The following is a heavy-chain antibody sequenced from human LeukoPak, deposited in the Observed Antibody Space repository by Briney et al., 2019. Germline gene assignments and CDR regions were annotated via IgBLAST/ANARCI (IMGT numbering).Heavy chain of an antibody. D-gene: IGHD6-25*01. CDR2: INHSGST. CDR1: GGSFSGYY. V-gene: IGHV4-34*01. J-gene: IGHJ4*02. Sequence: SETLSLTCAVYGGSFSGYYWSWIRQPPGKGLEWIGEINHSGSTNYNPSLKSRVTISVDTSKNQFSLKLSSVTAADTAVYYCARVPGRRLPPDYWGQGTLVTVSS. CDR3: ARVPGRRLPPDY.